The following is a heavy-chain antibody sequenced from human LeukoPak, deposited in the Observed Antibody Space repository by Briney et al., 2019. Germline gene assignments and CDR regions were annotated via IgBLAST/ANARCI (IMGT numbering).Heavy chain of an antibody. J-gene: IGHJ4*02. V-gene: IGHV3-74*01. Sequence: GGSLRLSCAASGFTFSTYWMHWVRQAPGEGLVWVSRIKGDGSSTIYADSVKGRFTISRDNSKNTLYLQTSSLRAEDTAVYYCARASTTVPNLLDYWGQGTLVTASS. CDR2: IKGDGSST. CDR1: GFTFSTYW. D-gene: IGHD4-17*01. CDR3: ARASTTVPNLLDY.